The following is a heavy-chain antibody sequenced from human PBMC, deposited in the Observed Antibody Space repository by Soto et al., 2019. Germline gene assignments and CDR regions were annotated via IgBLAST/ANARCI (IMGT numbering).Heavy chain of an antibody. Sequence: GGSLRLSCAASGFPVSSNYMSWVRQAPGKGLEWVSVIYSGGSTYYADSVKDRFTISRDNSKNTLYLQMNSLGAEGTAVYYCATDSIWFGELSWGMDVWGQGTTVTVSS. J-gene: IGHJ6*02. D-gene: IGHD3-10*01. CDR2: IYSGGST. CDR3: ATDSIWFGELSWGMDV. V-gene: IGHV3-66*01. CDR1: GFPVSSNY.